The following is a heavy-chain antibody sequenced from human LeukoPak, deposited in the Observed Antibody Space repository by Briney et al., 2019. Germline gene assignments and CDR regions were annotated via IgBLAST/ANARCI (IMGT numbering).Heavy chain of an antibody. Sequence: SETLSLTCTVSGGSISSYYWSWIRQPAGKGLESIGRIYTSGSTNYNPSLKSRVTMSVDTSKNQFSLKLSSVTAADTAVYYCARAAHYYYGSGNWFDPWGQGTLVTVSS. CDR3: ARAAHYYYGSGNWFDP. CDR1: GGSISSYY. D-gene: IGHD3-10*01. CDR2: IYTSGST. J-gene: IGHJ5*02. V-gene: IGHV4-4*07.